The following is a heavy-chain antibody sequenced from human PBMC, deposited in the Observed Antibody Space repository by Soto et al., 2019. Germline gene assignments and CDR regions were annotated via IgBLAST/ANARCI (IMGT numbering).Heavy chain of an antibody. CDR3: AKWFGELFAAFDI. CDR1: GFTFSNYA. J-gene: IGHJ3*02. D-gene: IGHD3-10*01. CDR2: ISYDGSHR. Sequence: QVQLVESGGGVVQPGRSLRLSCAASGFTFSNYAMHWVRQAPGKGLEWVAVISYDGSHRDYADSVKGRFTISRDISKNTLYLQMNSLRPEDTAVYYCAKWFGELFAAFDIWGQGTMVTVSS. V-gene: IGHV3-30*18.